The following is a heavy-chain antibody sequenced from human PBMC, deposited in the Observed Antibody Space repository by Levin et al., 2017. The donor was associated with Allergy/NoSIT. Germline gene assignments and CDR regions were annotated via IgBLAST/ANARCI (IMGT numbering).Heavy chain of an antibody. V-gene: IGHV3-30*04. Sequence: PGGSLRLSCAASGFTFSSYAMHWVRQAPGKGLEWVAVISYDGSNKYYADSVKGRFTISRDNSKNTLYLQMNSLRAEDTAVYYCARVPFFDYWGQGTLVTVSS. CDR1: GFTFSSYA. CDR2: ISYDGSNK. CDR3: ARVPFFDY. J-gene: IGHJ4*02.